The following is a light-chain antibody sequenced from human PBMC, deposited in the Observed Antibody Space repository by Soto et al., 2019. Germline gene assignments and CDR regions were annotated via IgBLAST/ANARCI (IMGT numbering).Light chain of an antibody. V-gene: IGLV2-14*01. Sequence: QSVLTQPASVSGSPGQSITISCTGSNSDIGTYNYVSWYQQLPGKAPKLVISEASNRPSGISGRFSGSKSGNAASLTISGLQAEDEATYYCSSYTSTSTLYVFGPGTKLTVL. J-gene: IGLJ1*01. CDR2: EAS. CDR1: NSDIGTYNY. CDR3: SSYTSTSTLYV.